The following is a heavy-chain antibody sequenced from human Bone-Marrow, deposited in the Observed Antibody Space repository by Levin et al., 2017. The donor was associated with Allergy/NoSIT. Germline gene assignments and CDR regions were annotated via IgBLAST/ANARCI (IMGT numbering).Heavy chain of an antibody. J-gene: IGHJ4*02. CDR3: ARDPEYSGYEYLDY. CDR1: GFTFCNYE. Sequence: GESLKISCAASGFTFCNYEMNWVRQAPGKGLEWVSYISSSGSIIYYADSVKGRFTISRDNAKNSLYLQMNSLRAEDTAVYYCARDPEYSGYEYLDYWGQGSLVTVSS. V-gene: IGHV3-48*03. CDR2: ISSSGSII. D-gene: IGHD5-12*01.